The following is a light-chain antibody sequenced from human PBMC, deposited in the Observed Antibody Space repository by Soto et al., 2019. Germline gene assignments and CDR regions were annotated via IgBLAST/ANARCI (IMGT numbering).Light chain of an antibody. V-gene: IGKV1-39*01. J-gene: IGKJ1*01. CDR3: QQTYTFPWT. CDR1: QGISDY. Sequence: QMTQSPSSLSASVGEKIIITCRASQGISDYLSWFQHKPGEAPKLLIYTASSLQGGVPLRFSGAGSRTDFSLTISGLQPEDSATYYCQQTYTFPWTFGQGTKVDIK. CDR2: TAS.